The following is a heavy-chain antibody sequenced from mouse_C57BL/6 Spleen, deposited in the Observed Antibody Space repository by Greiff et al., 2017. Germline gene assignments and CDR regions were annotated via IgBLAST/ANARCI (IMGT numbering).Heavy chain of an antibody. CDR2: IYPRDGST. D-gene: IGHD2-4*01. CDR3: AIYYDYNVAWFAY. Sequence: VQLQQSDAELVKPGASVKISCKVSGYTFTDHTIHWMKQRPEPGLEWIGYIYPRDGSTKYNEKFKGKATLTADKSSSTAYMQLNSLTSEDSAVYFCAIYYDYNVAWFAYWGQGTLVTVSA. J-gene: IGHJ3*01. CDR1: GYTFTDHT. V-gene: IGHV1-78*01.